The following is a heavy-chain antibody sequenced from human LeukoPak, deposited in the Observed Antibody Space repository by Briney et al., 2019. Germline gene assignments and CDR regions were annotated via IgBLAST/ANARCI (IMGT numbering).Heavy chain of an antibody. V-gene: IGHV4-59*08. J-gene: IGHJ4*02. Sequence: KPSETLSLTCTVSGGSISSYYWSWIRQPPGKGLEWIGYIYYSGSTNYNPSLKSRVTISADTSKNQFSLKLSSVTAADTAVYYCARREGGTFDYWGQGTLVTVSS. CDR3: ARREGGTFDY. D-gene: IGHD1-7*01. CDR1: GGSISSYY. CDR2: IYYSGST.